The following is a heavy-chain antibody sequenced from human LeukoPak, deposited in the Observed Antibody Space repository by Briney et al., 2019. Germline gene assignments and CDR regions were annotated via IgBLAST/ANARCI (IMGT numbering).Heavy chain of an antibody. V-gene: IGHV4-4*09. Sequence: SETLSLTCTVSGGSISSYYWSWIRQPPGKGLEWIGHIYTSGSTNYNPSLKSRVTISVDTSKNQFSLKLSSVTAADTAVYYCARRYLSSAPFDYWGQGTLVTVSS. CDR3: ARRYLSSAPFDY. CDR2: IYTSGST. D-gene: IGHD3-22*01. CDR1: GGSISSYY. J-gene: IGHJ4*02.